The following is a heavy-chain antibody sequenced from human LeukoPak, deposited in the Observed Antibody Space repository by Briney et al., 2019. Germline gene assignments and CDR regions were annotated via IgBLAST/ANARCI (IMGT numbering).Heavy chain of an antibody. CDR1: GFTFGDYA. CDR2: IRSKAYGGTT. CDR3: TTDRGYSGYDHFDY. D-gene: IGHD5-12*01. Sequence: GGSLRLSCTASGFTFGDYAMSWLRQAPGKGLEWVGFIRSKAYGGTTDYAAPVKGRFTISRDDSKNTLYLQMNSLKTEDTAVYYCTTDRGYSGYDHFDYWGQGTLVTVSS. J-gene: IGHJ4*02. V-gene: IGHV3-49*03.